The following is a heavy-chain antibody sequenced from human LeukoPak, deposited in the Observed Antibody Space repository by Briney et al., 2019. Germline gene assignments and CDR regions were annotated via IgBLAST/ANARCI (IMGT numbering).Heavy chain of an antibody. D-gene: IGHD6-19*01. CDR1: GFTFSSHG. CDR3: ALGGYSSGWYYFDY. CDR2: IWYDGSNK. J-gene: IGHJ4*02. V-gene: IGHV3-33*01. Sequence: PGGSLRLSCAASGFTFSSHGMHWVRQAPGKGLEWVAVIWYDGSNKYYADSVKGRFTISRDNSKNTLYLQMNSLRAEDTAVYYCALGGYSSGWYYFDYWGQGTLVTVSS.